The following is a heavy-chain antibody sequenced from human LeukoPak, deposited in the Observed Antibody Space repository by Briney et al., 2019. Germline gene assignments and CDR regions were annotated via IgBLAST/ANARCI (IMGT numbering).Heavy chain of an antibody. Sequence: SETLSLTCTVSGGSISSSSYYWGWIRQPPGKGLEWIGNIYYSGSTYYNPSLKSRVTISVDTSKNQLSLKLRAVTAADTAVYYCACPYYDFWIGYPKADFDYWGQGTLVTVSS. CDR2: IYYSGST. J-gene: IGHJ4*02. D-gene: IGHD3-3*01. CDR3: ACPYYDFWIGYPKADFDY. V-gene: IGHV4-39*01. CDR1: GGSISSSSYY.